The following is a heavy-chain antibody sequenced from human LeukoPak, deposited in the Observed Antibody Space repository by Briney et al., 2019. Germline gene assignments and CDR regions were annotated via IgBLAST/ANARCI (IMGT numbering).Heavy chain of an antibody. Sequence: PGGSLRLSCAVSGITLTNYGMSWVRQAPGKGLEWVSAISGSGGSTYYADSVKGRFTISRDNSKNTLYLQMNSLRAEDTAVYYCAKVVVGATPYWGQGTLVTVSS. V-gene: IGHV3-23*01. CDR1: GITLTNYG. CDR3: AKVVVGATPY. CDR2: ISGSGGST. J-gene: IGHJ4*02. D-gene: IGHD1-26*01.